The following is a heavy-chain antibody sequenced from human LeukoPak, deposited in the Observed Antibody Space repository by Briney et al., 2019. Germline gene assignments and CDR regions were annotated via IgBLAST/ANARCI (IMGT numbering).Heavy chain of an antibody. D-gene: IGHD3-3*01. CDR3: TRDYDFWSGYRPRYFQH. J-gene: IGHJ1*01. CDR1: GFTFGDYA. Sequence: PGGSLRLSCTASGFTFGDYAMSWFRQAPGKGLEWVGFIRSKAYGGTTEYAASVKGRFTISRDDSKSIAYLQMNSLKTEDTAVYYCTRDYDFWSGYRPRYFQHRGQGTLVTVSS. CDR2: IRSKAYGGTT. V-gene: IGHV3-49*03.